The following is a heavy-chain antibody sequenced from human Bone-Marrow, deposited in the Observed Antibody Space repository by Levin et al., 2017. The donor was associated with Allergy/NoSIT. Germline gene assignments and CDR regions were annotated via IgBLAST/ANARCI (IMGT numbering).Heavy chain of an antibody. V-gene: IGHV3-21*01. J-gene: IGHJ4*02. CDR1: GFTFSTYS. D-gene: IGHD7-27*01. CDR2: ISRTSDFI. CDR3: ARDGDMNTNYYFDS. Sequence: KPGGSLRLSCAASGFTFSTYSMNWVRQAPGKGLQWLSSISRTSDFIYYADSLKGRFTISRDNAKNSLYLQMNSLRAEDTAVYYCARDGDMNTNYYFDSWGQGTLVTVSS.